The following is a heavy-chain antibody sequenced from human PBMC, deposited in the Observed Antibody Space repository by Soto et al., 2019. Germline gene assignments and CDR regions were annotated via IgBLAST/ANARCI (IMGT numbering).Heavy chain of an antibody. Sequence: ASVKVSCKASGGTFSSYAISWVRQAPGQGLEWMGGIIPIFGTANYAQKFQGRVTITADESTSTAYMELSSLRSEDTAVYYCARDPTVTTGGGPDGKGNFDYWGQGTLVTVSS. CDR3: ARDPTVTTGGGPDGKGNFDY. CDR1: GGTFSSYA. J-gene: IGHJ4*02. V-gene: IGHV1-69*13. CDR2: IIPIFGTA. D-gene: IGHD4-17*01.